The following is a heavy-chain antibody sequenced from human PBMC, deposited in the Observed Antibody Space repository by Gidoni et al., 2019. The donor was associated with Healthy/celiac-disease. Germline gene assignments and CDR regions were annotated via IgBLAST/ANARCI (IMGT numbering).Heavy chain of an antibody. Sequence: QVPLQSSGPGLLKPSETLSLTCTVSGGSISSYYWSWLRPPPGKGLEWIGYIYYSGSTNYNPSLKSRVTISVDTSKNQFSLKLSSVTAADTAVYYCARYPYDYYFDYGGQGTLVTVSS. CDR1: GGSISSYY. CDR3: ARYPYDYYFDY. CDR2: IYYSGST. V-gene: IGHV4-59*01. D-gene: IGHD3-16*01. J-gene: IGHJ4*02.